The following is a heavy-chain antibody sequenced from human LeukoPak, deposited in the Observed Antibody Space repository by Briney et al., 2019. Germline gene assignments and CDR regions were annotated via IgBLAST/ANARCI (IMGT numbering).Heavy chain of an antibody. Sequence: GESLQISCKGSGYSFTSYWIGWVRQMPGKGLEWMRIIYPGDSDTRYSPSFQGQVTISVDKTVSIAYLQWSSLKASDTAMYYCARLYRSTSGGDYWGQGTLVTVSS. V-gene: IGHV5-51*01. CDR3: ARLYRSTSGGDY. J-gene: IGHJ4*02. CDR1: GYSFTSYW. CDR2: IYPGDSDT. D-gene: IGHD6-13*01.